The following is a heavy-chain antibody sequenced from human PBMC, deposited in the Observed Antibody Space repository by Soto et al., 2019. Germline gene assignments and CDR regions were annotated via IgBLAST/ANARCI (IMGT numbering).Heavy chain of an antibody. V-gene: IGHV1-69*06. CDR1: GGTLTNFINYP. D-gene: IGHD6-19*01. CDR3: ARRNTAGLLRYFDN. Sequence: QVQLVQSGAEVMQPGSSVKVSCKPSGGTLTNFINYPINWVRQSPGQGLEWMGGIVPNIGTVNYAQKFQGRVTMTADKSMGTVYMDLSSLRSDDSALYCCARRNTAGLLRYFDNCGQGTLVTVSS. J-gene: IGHJ4*02. CDR2: IVPNIGTV.